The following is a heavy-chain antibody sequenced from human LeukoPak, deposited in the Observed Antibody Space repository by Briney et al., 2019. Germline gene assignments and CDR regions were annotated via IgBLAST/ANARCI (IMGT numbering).Heavy chain of an antibody. Sequence: ASVKVSCKASGYTFTSYGISWVRQAPGQGLEWMGWISAYNGNTNYAQKLQGRVTMTTDTSTSTAYMELSSLRSEDTAVYYCARYTYCGGDCYSGNWFDPWGQGTLVTVSS. CDR1: GYTFTSYG. V-gene: IGHV1-18*01. CDR2: ISAYNGNT. CDR3: ARYTYCGGDCYSGNWFDP. D-gene: IGHD2-21*01. J-gene: IGHJ5*02.